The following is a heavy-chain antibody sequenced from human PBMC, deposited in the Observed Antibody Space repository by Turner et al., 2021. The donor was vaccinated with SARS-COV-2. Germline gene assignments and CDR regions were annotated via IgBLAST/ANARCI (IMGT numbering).Heavy chain of an antibody. CDR1: GFTLSRYG. Sequence: QVQLVESGGGVVQPGRSLILSCAASGFTLSRYGMHWVRQAPGKGLEWVAVIWYDGSNKYYADSVKGRVTISRDNSKNTLYLQMNSLRAEDTAVYYCARDHYYDSSGYTLDAFDIWGQGTMVTISS. CDR2: IWYDGSNK. V-gene: IGHV3-33*01. CDR3: ARDHYYDSSGYTLDAFDI. D-gene: IGHD3-22*01. J-gene: IGHJ3*02.